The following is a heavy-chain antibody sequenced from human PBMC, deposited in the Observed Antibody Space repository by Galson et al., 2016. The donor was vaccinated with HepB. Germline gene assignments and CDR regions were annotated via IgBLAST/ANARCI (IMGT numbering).Heavy chain of an antibody. V-gene: IGHV3-30*18. Sequence: SLRLSCAASGFTFSNFAMHWVRQAPGKGLEWVADISYGGGDKYYADSVKGRLTISRDNSQNTLYLQMNSLRPEDTAIYYCAKDPEYSAPPNCWGQGTQVTVSS. CDR2: ISYGGGDK. J-gene: IGHJ4*02. D-gene: IGHD5-12*01. CDR3: AKDPEYSAPPNC. CDR1: GFTFSNFA.